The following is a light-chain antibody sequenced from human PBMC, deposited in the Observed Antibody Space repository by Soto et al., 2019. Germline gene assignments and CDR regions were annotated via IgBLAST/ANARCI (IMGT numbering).Light chain of an antibody. CDR3: KQYDNWPRT. J-gene: IGKJ1*01. V-gene: IGKV3-15*01. CDR2: GAS. CDR1: QSVRSSF. Sequence: EIVLTQSPVTLSLSPGERATLSCRASQSVRSSFLAWYQQKPGQAPSLLIYGASTRATGIQARSSGSGSGTGFTLTIKSLQSEDFAVYYCKQYDNWPRTFGQGTKVDIK.